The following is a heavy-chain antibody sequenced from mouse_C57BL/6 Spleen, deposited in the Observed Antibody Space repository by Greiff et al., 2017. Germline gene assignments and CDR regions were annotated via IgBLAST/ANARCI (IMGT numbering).Heavy chain of an antibody. J-gene: IGHJ2*01. CDR2: ISDGGSYT. Sequence: EVKVVESGGGLVKPGGSLKLSCAASGFTFSSYAMSWVRQTPETRLEWVATISDGGSYTYYPDNVKGRFTISRDNAKNNLYLQMSHLKSEDTAMYYCARRGGSTHFDYWGQGTTLTVSS. D-gene: IGHD1-1*01. V-gene: IGHV5-4*03. CDR1: GFTFSSYA. CDR3: ARRGGSTHFDY.